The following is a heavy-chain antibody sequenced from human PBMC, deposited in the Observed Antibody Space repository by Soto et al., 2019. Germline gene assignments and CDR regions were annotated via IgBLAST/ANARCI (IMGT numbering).Heavy chain of an antibody. V-gene: IGHV1-18*01. CDR3: ARGGYYDTSWGKLSHYGLDV. CDR1: GYTFIRYG. Sequence: QVQLAQSANEVKKPGASVRVSCKAAGYTFIRYGIAWVRQAPGQGLEWMGWISPYNDYTVYAQKFQGRVSMTADTSTRTVYMNMRGLTSDDTAVYYCARGGYYDTSWGKLSHYGLDVWGQGTSVSVSS. J-gene: IGHJ6*02. D-gene: IGHD3-16*01. CDR2: ISPYNDYT.